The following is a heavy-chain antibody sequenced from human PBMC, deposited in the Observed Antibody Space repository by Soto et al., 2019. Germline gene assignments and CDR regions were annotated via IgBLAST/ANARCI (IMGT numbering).Heavy chain of an antibody. D-gene: IGHD6-13*01. J-gene: IGHJ2*01. CDR2: IYSSGNT. V-gene: IGHV3-66*04. Sequence: EVQLVQSGGGLVQPGGSLRLSCAASGFTVSSSYMGWVRQAPGKGLEWVSSIYSSGNTYYADYVRGRFTISTDNSKDTLYLQMNSLRVDATAMYYCARHVGYYWYFDLWGRGTLVTVSS. CDR1: GFTVSSSY. CDR3: ARHVGYYWYFDL.